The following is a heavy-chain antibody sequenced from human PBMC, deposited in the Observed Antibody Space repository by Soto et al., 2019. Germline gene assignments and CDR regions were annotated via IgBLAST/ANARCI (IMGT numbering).Heavy chain of an antibody. CDR1: GFTFSTYW. V-gene: IGHV3-74*01. CDR3: ARGIRNYSGVDV. Sequence: EVQLVESGGGLVQPGWSLRLSCAASGFTFSTYWMHWVRQAPGTGLEWVSRIKGDGSSTIYADSVKGRFTISRDNAKNTLYVQMNSLGAEYTDVYWCARGIRNYSGVDVWGQVPTVNVSS. CDR2: IKGDGSST. J-gene: IGHJ6*02.